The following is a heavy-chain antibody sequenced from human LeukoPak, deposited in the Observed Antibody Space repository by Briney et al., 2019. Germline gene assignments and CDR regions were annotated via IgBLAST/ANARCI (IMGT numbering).Heavy chain of an antibody. CDR1: GGSISSYY. Sequence: SETLSLTCTVSGGSISSYYWSWIRLPPGKGLEWVGYLSESGNTNYSPSLKSRVTIFGDTSKNQFFLKLSSVTAADTAVYYCARARYVNSFYAFDIWGQGTLVTVSP. J-gene: IGHJ3*02. D-gene: IGHD3-9*01. V-gene: IGHV4-59*01. CDR3: ARARYVNSFYAFDI. CDR2: LSESGNT.